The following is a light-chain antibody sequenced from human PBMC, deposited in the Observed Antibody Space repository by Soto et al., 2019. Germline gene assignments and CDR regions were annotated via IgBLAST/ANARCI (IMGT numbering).Light chain of an antibody. CDR2: GAS. CDR1: QSVSSSY. CDR3: QQYGDSPRT. J-gene: IGKJ5*01. V-gene: IGKV3-20*01. Sequence: GVAQSPGALALSPVERAAVSCMASQSVSSSYLAWYQQKPGQAPRLLIYGASSRATGIPDRFSGSGSGTDFTLTISRLEPEDFAVYYCQQYGDSPRTFGQGTRLEIK.